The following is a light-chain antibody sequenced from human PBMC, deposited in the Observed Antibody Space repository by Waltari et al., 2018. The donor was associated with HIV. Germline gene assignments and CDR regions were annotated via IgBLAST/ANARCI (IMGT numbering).Light chain of an antibody. CDR3: CSYAGNFIYV. Sequence: QSALTQPRSVSGSPGQSVTISCTGTSSDVGGYNYVSWYQQHPGKAPKLMIYDVSKRPSGVPDRFSGSKSGNTASLTISGLQADDEADYYCCSYAGNFIYVFGTGTKVTVL. CDR2: DVS. V-gene: IGLV2-11*01. J-gene: IGLJ1*01. CDR1: SSDVGGYNY.